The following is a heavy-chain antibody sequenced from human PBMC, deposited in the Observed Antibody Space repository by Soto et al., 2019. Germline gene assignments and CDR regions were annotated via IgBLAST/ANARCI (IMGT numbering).Heavy chain of an antibody. Sequence: GGSLRLSCAASGFTFSYYAMHWVRQAPGKGLEWVAVVSHDERNTHYADSVKGRFTISRDSSKNTVSLEMTSLRAEDTAVYYFAKGRRQWRVTSDFNYWGQGALVTVSS. CDR2: VSHDERNT. D-gene: IGHD6-19*01. V-gene: IGHV3-30*18. CDR1: GFTFSYYA. CDR3: AKGRRQWRVTSDFNY. J-gene: IGHJ4*02.